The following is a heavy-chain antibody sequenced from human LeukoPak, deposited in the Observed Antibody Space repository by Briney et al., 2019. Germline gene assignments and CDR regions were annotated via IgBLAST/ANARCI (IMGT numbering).Heavy chain of an antibody. CDR1: GGSISSGSYY. CDR2: IYTGGST. Sequence: SETLSLTCTVSGGSISSGSYYWSWIRQPAGKGLEWIGRIYTGGSTNYNPSLKSRVTISVDTSKNQFSLKLSSVTAADTAVYYCASSRSITIFGVVITPFDYWGQGTLVTVSS. CDR3: ASSRSITIFGVVITPFDY. V-gene: IGHV4-61*02. D-gene: IGHD3-3*01. J-gene: IGHJ4*02.